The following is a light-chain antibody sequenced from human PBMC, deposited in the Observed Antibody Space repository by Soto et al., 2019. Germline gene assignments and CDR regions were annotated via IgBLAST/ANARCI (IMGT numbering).Light chain of an antibody. J-gene: IGLJ3*02. CDR1: SSDVGDYNY. CDR2: EVS. V-gene: IGLV2-8*01. CDR3: SSYAGSKNWV. Sequence: QSALTQPPSASGSPGQSVTISCTGTSSDVGDYNYVSWYQQHPGKAPKLMIYEVSKRPSGVPDRFSGSKSGNTASLTVSGLQAEDEADYYCSSYAGSKNWVFGGGTKLTFL.